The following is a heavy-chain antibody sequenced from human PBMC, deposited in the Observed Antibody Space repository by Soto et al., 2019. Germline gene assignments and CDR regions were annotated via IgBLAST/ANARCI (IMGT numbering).Heavy chain of an antibody. J-gene: IGHJ4*02. D-gene: IGHD4-17*01. Sequence: PGGSLRLSCAASGFTFSSYAMNWVRQAPGKGLEWVSTIRTSVGDTYYAASVKGRFTISRDNSKSTVYLHLNSLRAEDTAIYYCAKDPTYDYGYFDSWGQGTPVTVSS. CDR1: GFTFSSYA. CDR2: IRTSVGDT. CDR3: AKDPTYDYGYFDS. V-gene: IGHV3-23*01.